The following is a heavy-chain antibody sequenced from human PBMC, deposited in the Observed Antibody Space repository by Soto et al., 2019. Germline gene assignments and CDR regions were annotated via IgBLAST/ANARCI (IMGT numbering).Heavy chain of an antibody. V-gene: IGHV1-2*04. CDR2: INPNSGGT. CDR3: ARVQAIVATRGDSDDFDI. J-gene: IGHJ3*02. D-gene: IGHD5-12*01. CDR1: GYTFTGYY. Sequence: GASVKVSCKASGYTFTGYYMHWVRQAPGQGLEWMGWINPNSGGTNYAQKFQGWVTMTRDTSISTAYMELSRLRSDDTAVYYCARVQAIVATRGDSDDFDIWGQGTMVTVSS.